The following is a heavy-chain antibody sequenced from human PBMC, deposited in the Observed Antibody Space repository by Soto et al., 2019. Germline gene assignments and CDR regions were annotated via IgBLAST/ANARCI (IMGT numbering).Heavy chain of an antibody. Sequence: SVKVSCKASGGTFSSYTISWVRQAPGQGLEWMGRIIPILGIANYAQRFQGRVTITADKSTSTAYMELSSLRSEDTAVYYCASQDCSGGSCYGYAFDIWGQGTMVTVSS. V-gene: IGHV1-69*02. CDR2: IIPILGIA. CDR3: ASQDCSGGSCYGYAFDI. D-gene: IGHD2-15*01. J-gene: IGHJ3*02. CDR1: GGTFSSYT.